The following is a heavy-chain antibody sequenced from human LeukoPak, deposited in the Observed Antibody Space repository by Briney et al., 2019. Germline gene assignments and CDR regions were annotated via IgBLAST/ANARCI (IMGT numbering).Heavy chain of an antibody. J-gene: IGHJ4*02. CDR3: AKDGDTYYFDY. V-gene: IGHV3-33*06. Sequence: GGSLRLSCAASGFTFSSYGMHWVRQAPGKGLEWVAVIWYDGSNKYYADSVKGRFTISRDNSKNTLYLQMNSLRAEDTAVYYCAKDGDTYYFDYWGQGTPVTVSS. CDR2: IWYDGSNK. CDR1: GFTFSSYG. D-gene: IGHD5-18*01.